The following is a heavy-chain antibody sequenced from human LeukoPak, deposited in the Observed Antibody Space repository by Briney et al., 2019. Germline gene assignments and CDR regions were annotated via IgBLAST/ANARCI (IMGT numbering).Heavy chain of an antibody. CDR1: GYTFTSCG. CDR3: ARSPQYYDFWSGYYTTNRLDY. CDR2: ISAYNGNT. V-gene: IGHV1-18*01. Sequence: ASVKVSCKASGYTFTSCGISWVRQAPGQGLEWMGWISAYNGNTNYAQKLQGRVTMTTDTSTSTAYMELRSLRSDDTAVYYCARSPQYYDFWSGYYTTNRLDYWGQGTLVTVSS. J-gene: IGHJ4*02. D-gene: IGHD3-3*01.